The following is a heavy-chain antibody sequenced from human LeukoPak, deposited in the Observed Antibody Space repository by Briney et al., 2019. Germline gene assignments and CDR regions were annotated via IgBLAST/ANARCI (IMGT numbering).Heavy chain of an antibody. CDR2: IYTSGST. Sequence: SETLSLTCTVSGGSIGSSSYYWGWIRQPAGKGLEWIGRIYTSGSTNYNPSLKSRVTMSVDTSKNQFSLKLSSVTAADTAVYYCARDDPIVLMVSDEHDAFDIWGQGTMVTVSS. J-gene: IGHJ3*02. D-gene: IGHD2-8*01. CDR3: ARDDPIVLMVSDEHDAFDI. V-gene: IGHV4-61*02. CDR1: GGSIGSSSYY.